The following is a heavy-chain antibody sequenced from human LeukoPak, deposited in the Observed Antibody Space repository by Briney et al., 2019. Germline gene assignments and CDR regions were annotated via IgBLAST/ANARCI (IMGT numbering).Heavy chain of an antibody. J-gene: IGHJ4*02. CDR1: GGSFNGYY. Sequence: SETLSLTCAVYGGSFNGYYWSWIRQPPGKGLEWIGEINHSGSTNYNPSLKGRVTISVDTSKNQFSLKLSSVTAADTAVYYCARGISSSWYDYWGEVTLVTVSS. CDR3: ARGISSSWYDY. D-gene: IGHD6-13*01. CDR2: INHSGST. V-gene: IGHV4-34*01.